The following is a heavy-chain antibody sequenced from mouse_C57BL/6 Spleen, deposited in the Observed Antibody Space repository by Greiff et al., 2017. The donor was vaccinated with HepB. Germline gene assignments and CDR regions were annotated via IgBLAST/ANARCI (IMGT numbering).Heavy chain of an antibody. D-gene: IGHD1-1*01. CDR2: ISSGGSYT. CDR3: ARNEGDYYGSSFDY. J-gene: IGHJ2*01. Sequence: EVKLVESGGDLVKPGGSLKLSCAASGFTFSSYGMSWVRQTPDKRLEWVATISSGGSYTYYPDSVKGRFTISRDNAKNTLYLQMSSLKSEDTAMYYCARNEGDYYGSSFDYWGQGTTLTVSS. CDR1: GFTFSSYG. V-gene: IGHV5-6*01.